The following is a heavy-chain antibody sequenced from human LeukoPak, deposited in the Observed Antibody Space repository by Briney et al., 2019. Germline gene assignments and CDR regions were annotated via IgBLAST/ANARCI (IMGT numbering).Heavy chain of an antibody. CDR1: GGPLTSYY. CDR3: ARDRYSGYDGFGAFDI. Sequence: SDTLSLTCAVSGGPLTSYYWSWIRQPPGKGLEWIGFIYYRGSTNYNPSLESRVTISVDTSKNRFSLKLSSVTAADTAVYYCARDRYSGYDGFGAFDIWGQGTMVTVSS. V-gene: IGHV4-59*01. D-gene: IGHD5-12*01. J-gene: IGHJ3*02. CDR2: IYYRGST.